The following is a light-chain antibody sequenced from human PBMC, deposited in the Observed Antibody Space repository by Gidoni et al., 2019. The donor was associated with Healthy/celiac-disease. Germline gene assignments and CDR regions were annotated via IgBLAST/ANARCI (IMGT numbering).Light chain of an antibody. CDR3: CSYAGSSSWV. CDR2: EGS. Sequence: QSALTHPASVSGSPGQSITISCTGTSSDVGGYNLVSWYQQPPGKAPKLMIYEGSKRPSGVSSRFSGSKSGNTASLTISGLQAEDEADYCCCSYAGSSSWVFGGGTKLTVL. V-gene: IGLV2-23*01. CDR1: SSDVGGYNL. J-gene: IGLJ3*02.